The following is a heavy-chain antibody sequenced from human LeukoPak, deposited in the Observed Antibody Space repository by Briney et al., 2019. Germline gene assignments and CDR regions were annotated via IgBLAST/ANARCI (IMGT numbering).Heavy chain of an antibody. Sequence: PSETLSLTCTVSPDSTTSNFWSWVRQPPGKGLEWIGEIHRSGSTNYNPSLQSRVTISIDRSKNQIALELSSVTAANTAVYYCAREIVGGFNPGAYWGQGTLVTVSS. V-gene: IGHV4-4*02. D-gene: IGHD1-14*01. J-gene: IGHJ4*02. CDR3: AREIVGGFNPGAY. CDR1: PDSTTSNF. CDR2: IHRSGST.